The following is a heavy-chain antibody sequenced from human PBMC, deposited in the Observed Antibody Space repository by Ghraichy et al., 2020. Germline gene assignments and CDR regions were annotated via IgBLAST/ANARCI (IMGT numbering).Heavy chain of an antibody. CDR2: INPSGGST. CDR1: GYTFTSYY. J-gene: IGHJ4*02. D-gene: IGHD4-23*01. Sequence: ASVKVSCKASGYTFTSYYMHWVRQAPGQGLEWMGIINPSGGSTSYAQKFQGRVTMTRDTSTSTVYMELSSLRSEDTAVYYCARDLPPHYGGNHQYYFDYWGQGTLVTVSS. V-gene: IGHV1-46*01. CDR3: ARDLPPHYGGNHQYYFDY.